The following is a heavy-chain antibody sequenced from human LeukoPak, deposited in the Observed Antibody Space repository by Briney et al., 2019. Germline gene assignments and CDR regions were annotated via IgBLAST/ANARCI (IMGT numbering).Heavy chain of an antibody. D-gene: IGHD3-22*01. CDR3: ATPPPTNYYDSSGYYGN. CDR2: IIPILGIA. J-gene: IGHJ4*02. Sequence: SVKVSCKASGGTFSSYAISWVRQAPGQGLEWTGRIIPILGIANYAQKFQGRVTMTEDTSTDTAYMELSSLRSEDTAVYYCATPPPTNYYDSSGYYGNWGQGTLVTVSS. CDR1: GGTFSSYA. V-gene: IGHV1-69*04.